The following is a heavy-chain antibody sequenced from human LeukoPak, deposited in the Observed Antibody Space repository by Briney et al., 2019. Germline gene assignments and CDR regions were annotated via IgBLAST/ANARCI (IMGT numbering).Heavy chain of an antibody. CDR3: ARDFSIWYERLHTGFDY. V-gene: IGHV1-69*01. Sequence: SVRVSCKAYGGTFSTYAISWVRQAPGQGLEWMGGIIPIFGTANYAQKFQGRVTITADESTSTAYMELSSLRSEDTAVYYCARDFSIWYERLHTGFDYWGQGTLVTVSS. CDR2: IIPIFGTA. J-gene: IGHJ4*02. CDR1: GGTFSTYA. D-gene: IGHD6-13*01.